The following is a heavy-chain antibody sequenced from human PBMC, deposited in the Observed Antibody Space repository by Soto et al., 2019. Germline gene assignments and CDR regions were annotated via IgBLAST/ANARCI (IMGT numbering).Heavy chain of an antibody. Sequence: GGSLRLSCAASGFTFSNFAMTWVRQAPGKVLEWVSDISGSGGSAYYADSVKGRFTISRDNSKNTVYLQMNSLRTEDTAVYYCTGETYYFDYWGQGTLVTV. V-gene: IGHV3-23*01. CDR1: GFTFSNFA. CDR2: ISGSGGSA. D-gene: IGHD3-10*01. CDR3: TGETYYFDY. J-gene: IGHJ4*02.